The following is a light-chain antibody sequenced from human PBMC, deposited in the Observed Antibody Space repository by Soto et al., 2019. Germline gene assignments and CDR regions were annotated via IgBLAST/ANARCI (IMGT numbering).Light chain of an antibody. CDR1: QGISSN. Sequence: DIQLTQSPSFLSASVGDRVTITCRASQGISSNLAWYQQKPGKAPKLLIFAASTLQSGVPSRFSGSGSGTEFTLTISSLQPADFAPYYCQQLNSYPRTFGQGTTVEIK. J-gene: IGKJ1*01. CDR2: AAS. V-gene: IGKV1-9*01. CDR3: QQLNSYPRT.